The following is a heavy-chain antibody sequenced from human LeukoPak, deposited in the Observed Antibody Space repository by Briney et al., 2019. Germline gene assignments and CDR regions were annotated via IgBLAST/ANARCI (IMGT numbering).Heavy chain of an antibody. CDR2: INPSGGST. Sequence: ASVKVSCKASGYTFTSYYMHWVRQAPGQGLEWMGIINPSGGSTSYAQKFQGRVTMTRDTSTSTAYMELSSLRSEDTAVYYCARSPRLWLLPSYFDYWGQGTLVTVSS. V-gene: IGHV1-46*01. D-gene: IGHD3-22*01. CDR3: ARSPRLWLLPSYFDY. J-gene: IGHJ4*02. CDR1: GYTFTSYY.